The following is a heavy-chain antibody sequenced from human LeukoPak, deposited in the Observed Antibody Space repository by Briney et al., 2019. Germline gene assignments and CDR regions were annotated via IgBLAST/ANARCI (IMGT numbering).Heavy chain of an antibody. CDR3: ARGYGDYELNAFDI. J-gene: IGHJ3*02. CDR2: IIPIFGTA. CDR1: GGTFSSYA. V-gene: IGHV1-69*13. D-gene: IGHD4-17*01. Sequence: GASVKVSCKASGGTFSSYAIRWVRQAPGQGLEWMGGIIPIFGTANYAQKFQGRVTITADESTSTAYMELSSLRSEDTAVYYCARGYGDYELNAFDIWGQGTMVTVSS.